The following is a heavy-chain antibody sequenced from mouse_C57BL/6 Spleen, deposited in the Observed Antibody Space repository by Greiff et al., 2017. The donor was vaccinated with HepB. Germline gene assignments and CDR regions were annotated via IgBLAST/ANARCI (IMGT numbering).Heavy chain of an antibody. V-gene: IGHV1-15*01. Sequence: LQESGAELVRPGASVTLSCKASGYTFTDYEMHWVKQTPVHGLEWIGAIDPETGGTAYNQKFKGKAILTADKSSSTAYMELRSLTSEDSAVYYCTRRDYYGSSYVVYWGQGTLVTVSA. CDR2: IDPETGGT. CDR1: GYTFTDYE. D-gene: IGHD1-1*01. J-gene: IGHJ3*01. CDR3: TRRDYYGSSYVVY.